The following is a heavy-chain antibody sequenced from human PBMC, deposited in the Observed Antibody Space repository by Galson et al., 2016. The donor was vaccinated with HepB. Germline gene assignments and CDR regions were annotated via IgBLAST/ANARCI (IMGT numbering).Heavy chain of an antibody. Sequence: SLRLSCAGSGFTFRSYSIKWVRQTPGKGLEWVSSIDSKGEYRHYADSLKGRFTISRDNAKNSVYLQMNSLRAEDTALYYCAREDIRFLEWLGYYSDLWGRGTLVTVSS. CDR3: AREDIRFLEWLGYYSDL. CDR2: IDSKGEYR. CDR1: GFTFRSYS. V-gene: IGHV3-21*06. J-gene: IGHJ2*01. D-gene: IGHD3-3*01.